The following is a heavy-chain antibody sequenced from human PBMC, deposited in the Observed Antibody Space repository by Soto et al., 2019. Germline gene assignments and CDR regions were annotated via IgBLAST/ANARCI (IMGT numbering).Heavy chain of an antibody. D-gene: IGHD5-12*01. Sequence: QVQLVESGGGVVQPGRSLRLSCAASGFTFSSYAMHWVRQAPDKGLEWVAVISYDGSNKYYADSVKGRFTISRDNSKNTLYLQMNSLRAEDTAVYYCARDETDGYNREFDYWGQGTLVTVSS. J-gene: IGHJ4*02. CDR1: GFTFSSYA. V-gene: IGHV3-30-3*01. CDR3: ARDETDGYNREFDY. CDR2: ISYDGSNK.